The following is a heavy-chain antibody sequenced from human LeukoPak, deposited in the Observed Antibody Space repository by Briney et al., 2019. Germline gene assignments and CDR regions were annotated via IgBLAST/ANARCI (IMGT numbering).Heavy chain of an antibody. J-gene: IGHJ4*02. V-gene: IGHV3-64*01. CDR2: ICSNGGCT. D-gene: IGHD3-22*01. CDR1: GFTFSSYA. Sequence: GGSLRLSCAASGFTFSSYAMYCVRQAPGKGVEYVSAICSNGGCTDYANSVKGRFTISRDYSKNRLFLQMGSLRAEDMAVYYCARGGYYDSSGSFEYWGQGSLVTVSS. CDR3: ARGGYYDSSGSFEY.